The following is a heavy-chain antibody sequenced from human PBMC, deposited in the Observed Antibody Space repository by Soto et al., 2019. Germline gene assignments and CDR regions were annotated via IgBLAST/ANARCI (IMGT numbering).Heavy chain of an antibody. D-gene: IGHD6-19*01. CDR3: TTQWLDFDY. CDR2: IRSKANSYAT. Sequence: EVQLVESGGGLVQPGGSLKLSCAASGFTFSGSAMHWVRQASGKGLEWVGRIRSKANSYATAYDASVKGRFTISRDDSKNTAYLQMNSLKTEDTAVYYCTTQWLDFDYWGQGTLVTVSS. V-gene: IGHV3-73*01. CDR1: GFTFSGSA. J-gene: IGHJ4*02.